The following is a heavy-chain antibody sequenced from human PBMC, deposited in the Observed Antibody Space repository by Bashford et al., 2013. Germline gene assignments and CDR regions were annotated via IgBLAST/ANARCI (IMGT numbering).Heavy chain of an antibody. CDR1: GYTFSNGW. J-gene: IGHJ4*02. CDR2: VSASGENT. V-gene: IGHV3-23*01. CDR3: VKEDDYGDSGSDY. Sequence: GGSLRLSCGASGYTFSNGWHERGSARLRGKGLEWVSAVSASGENTYYADSVKGRFTISRDNTKNTLWLQMNSLRADDTAVYFCVKEDDYGDSGSDYWGRGNPGHRLL. D-gene: IGHD4-17*01.